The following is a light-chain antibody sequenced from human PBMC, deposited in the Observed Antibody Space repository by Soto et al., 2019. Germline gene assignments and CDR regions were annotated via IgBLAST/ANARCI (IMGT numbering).Light chain of an antibody. J-gene: IGKJ1*01. CDR2: WAS. CDR1: QSVLDTSNNKNY. V-gene: IGKV4-1*01. CDR3: QQYFGTPRT. Sequence: DIVMTQSPDSLAVSLGERATFNCKSSQSVLDTSNNKNYLIWYQQKPGQPPKQLIYWASTRESGVPDRFNGSGSGTDFTLTINSLQAEDVAVYYCQQYFGTPRTFGQGTKVEIK.